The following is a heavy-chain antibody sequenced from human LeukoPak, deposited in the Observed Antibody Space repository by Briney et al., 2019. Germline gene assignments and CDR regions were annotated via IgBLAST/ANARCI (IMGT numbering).Heavy chain of an antibody. D-gene: IGHD4-23*01. CDR2: IYYSGST. V-gene: IGHV4-34*01. CDR3: ARDVNYGGFFNWFDP. CDR1: GGSSRGDY. J-gene: IGHJ5*02. Sequence: PSETLSLTSALYGGSSRGDYWGWIRQPPGKGVGWMGSIYYSGSTYYNPSLKSRVTISVDTSKNQFSLKLSSVTAADTAVYYCARDVNYGGFFNWFDPWGQGTLVTVSS.